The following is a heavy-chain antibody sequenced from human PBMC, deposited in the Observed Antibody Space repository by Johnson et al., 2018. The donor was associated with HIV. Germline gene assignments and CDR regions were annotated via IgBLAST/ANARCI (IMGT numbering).Heavy chain of an antibody. D-gene: IGHD3-3*01. V-gene: IGHV3-66*01. CDR3: AKLWGRDPDNFWSGPTFDI. J-gene: IGHJ3*02. CDR2: IYDGGTT. Sequence: VQLVESGGGLAQPGGSLRLSCAASGFTVSSNYMSWVRQAPGKGLEWVSFIYDGGTTYYADSVKGRFPITRDNSKNTLSLQMNGLRAEDTAVYYCAKLWGRDPDNFWSGPTFDIWGQGTMVTVSS. CDR1: GFTVSSNY.